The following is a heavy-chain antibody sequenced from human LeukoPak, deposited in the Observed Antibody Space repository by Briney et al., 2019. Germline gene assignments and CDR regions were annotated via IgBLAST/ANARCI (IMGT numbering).Heavy chain of an antibody. CDR3: ARARYVNSFYAFDI. V-gene: IGHV4-59*01. CDR1: GGSNSSYC. CDR2: LSKSGNT. D-gene: IGHD3-9*01. J-gene: IGHJ3*02. Sequence: KPSETLSLTCTVSGGSNSSYCWSWNRLPPGKGLEWIGYLSKSGNTNYSPSLKSRVTIFGDTSKNQFFLKLSSVTAADTAVYYCARARYVNSFYAFDICSQGTLVTVSS.